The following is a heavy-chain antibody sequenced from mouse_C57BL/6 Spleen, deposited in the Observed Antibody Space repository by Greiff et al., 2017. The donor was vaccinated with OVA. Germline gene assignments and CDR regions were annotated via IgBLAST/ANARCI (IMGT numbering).Heavy chain of an antibody. CDR3: AREGTAQATDY. Sequence: VQLQQSGAELARPGASVKMSCKASGYTFTSYTMHWVKQRPGKGLEWIGYINPSSGYTKYNQKFKDKATLTADKSSSTAYMQLSSLTSEDSAVYYCAREGTAQATDYWGQGTTLTVSS. CDR2: INPSSGYT. J-gene: IGHJ2*01. D-gene: IGHD3-2*02. CDR1: GYTFTSYT. V-gene: IGHV1-4*01.